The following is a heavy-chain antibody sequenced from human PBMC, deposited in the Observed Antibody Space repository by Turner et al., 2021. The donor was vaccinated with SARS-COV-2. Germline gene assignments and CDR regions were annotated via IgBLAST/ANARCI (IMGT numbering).Heavy chain of an antibody. D-gene: IGHD5-18*01. CDR2: IYYSGDT. Sequence: QLQLQESGPGLVKPSETLSHTCTVSDGSISSNIYYWSWIRQSPGKGLEWIGSIYYSGDTVYNPSRKSRVTISMDTSKNQFSLRLTSVTAADTAVYYCATREYSSGHFDYWGQGTLVTVSS. J-gene: IGHJ4*02. CDR3: ATREYSSGHFDY. CDR1: DGSISSNIYY. V-gene: IGHV4-39*01.